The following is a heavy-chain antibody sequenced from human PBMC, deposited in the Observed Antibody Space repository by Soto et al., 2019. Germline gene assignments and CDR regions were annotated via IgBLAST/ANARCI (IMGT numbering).Heavy chain of an antibody. J-gene: IGHJ6*02. CDR2: VIPYFGTA. CDR1: GGTFSTYS. CDR3: AIVRISLRRRGGHYYEDGMDV. Sequence: EQLVQSGAEVKKPGSSVKVSCEASGGTFSTYSISWVRQAPGHGLEWMGEVIPYFGTANHAQKFQGRVTLTVDASTSTAYMELRSLRSEVTALYYCAIVRISLRRRGGHYYEDGMDVWGQGTSVTVSS. D-gene: IGHD3-3*01. V-gene: IGHV1-69*01.